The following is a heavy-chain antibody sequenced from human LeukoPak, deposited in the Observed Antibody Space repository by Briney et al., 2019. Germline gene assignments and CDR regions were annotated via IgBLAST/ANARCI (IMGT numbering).Heavy chain of an antibody. D-gene: IGHD1-26*01. CDR3: ARDTTWELLQGFDY. V-gene: IGHV3-20*04. CDR2: INWNGGST. CDR1: GFTFDDYG. Sequence: GGSLRLSCAASGFTFDDYGMSWVRQAPGKGLEWVSGINWNGGSTGYADSVKGRFTISRDNAKNSLYLQMNSLRAEDTAVYYCARDTTWELLQGFDYWGQGTLVTVSS. J-gene: IGHJ4*02.